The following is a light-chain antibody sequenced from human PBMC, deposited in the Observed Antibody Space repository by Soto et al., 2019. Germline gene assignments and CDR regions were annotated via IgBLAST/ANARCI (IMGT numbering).Light chain of an antibody. Sequence: QAVVTQPPSASGTPGQRVTISCSGGSSNVGSNAVNWYQHLPGTAPNLLVYSNNQRPSGVPDRFSGSKSGTSASLAISGLQSDDEADYYCAAWDDSLNGLVFGGGTKLTVL. V-gene: IGLV1-44*01. J-gene: IGLJ2*01. CDR3: AAWDDSLNGLV. CDR2: SNN. CDR1: SSNVGSNA.